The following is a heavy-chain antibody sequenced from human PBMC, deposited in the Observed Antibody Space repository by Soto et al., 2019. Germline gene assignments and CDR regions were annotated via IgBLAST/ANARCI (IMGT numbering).Heavy chain of an antibody. CDR3: AKYSTSWRGGQFDY. CDR2: VSSSGGST. D-gene: IGHD6-13*01. Sequence: EVQLLESGGGLVQPGGSLRLSCAASGFTFSSYAMSWVRQAPGKGLEWVLAVSSSGGSTYYADSVKVRFTISRDNSKNTLYLQMNSRRAEATAVYYCAKYSTSWRGGQFDYWGEGTLVTVSS. CDR1: GFTFSSYA. V-gene: IGHV3-23*01. J-gene: IGHJ4*02.